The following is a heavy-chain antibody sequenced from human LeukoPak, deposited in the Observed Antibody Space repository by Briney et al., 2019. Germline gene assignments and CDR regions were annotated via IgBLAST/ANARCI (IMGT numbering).Heavy chain of an antibody. V-gene: IGHV4-59*01. CDR3: ARARYVNSFYAFDI. CDR1: GGSISSYY. J-gene: IGHJ3*02. Sequence: PSETLSLTCTVSGGSISSYYWSWIRLPPGKGLEWIGYLSKSGNTNYSPSLKSRVTIFGDTSKNQFFLKLSSMTAADTAVYYCARARYVNSFYAFDIWGQGTLVTVSS. D-gene: IGHD3-9*01. CDR2: LSKSGNT.